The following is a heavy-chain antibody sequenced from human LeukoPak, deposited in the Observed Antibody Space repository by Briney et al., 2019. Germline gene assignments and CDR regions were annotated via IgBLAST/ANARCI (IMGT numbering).Heavy chain of an antibody. V-gene: IGHV4-59*01. CDR1: GGSITGYY. D-gene: IGHD6-19*01. J-gene: IGHJ4*02. CDR3: ARDAVAGRVYYFDY. Sequence: SETLSLTCTVSGGSITGYYWGWIRQPPGKGLQCIGYIYHSGSTKYNPSLKSRVTMSVDTSKNHFSLKLSSVTAADTAVYYCARDAVAGRVYYFDYWGQGILVTVSS. CDR2: IYHSGST.